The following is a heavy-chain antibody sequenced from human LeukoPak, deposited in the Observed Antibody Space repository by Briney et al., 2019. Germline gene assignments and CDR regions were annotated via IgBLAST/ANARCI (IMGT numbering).Heavy chain of an antibody. D-gene: IGHD5-12*01. CDR2: ISSSGSTI. V-gene: IGHV3-48*03. J-gene: IGHJ6*04. CDR3: AREGGYDFIWGKGYYYGMDV. Sequence: PGGSLRLSCAASGFTFSSYEMNWVRQAPGKGLEWVSYISSSGSTIYYADSVKGRFTISRDNAKNSLYLQMNSLRAEDTAVYYCAREGGYDFIWGKGYYYGMDVWGKGTTVTVSS. CDR1: GFTFSSYE.